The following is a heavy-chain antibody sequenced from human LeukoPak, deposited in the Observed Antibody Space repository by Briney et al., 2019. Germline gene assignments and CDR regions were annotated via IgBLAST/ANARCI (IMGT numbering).Heavy chain of an antibody. J-gene: IGHJ4*02. Sequence: ASVKVSCKASGYTFISYGISWVRQAPGQGLEWMGWISGYNGNTNYAQKLQGRVTMTTDTSTSTAYMELRSLRSDDTAVYYCARRTSVAGLDYWGQGTLVTVSS. CDR1: GYTFISYG. CDR3: ARRTSVAGLDY. CDR2: ISGYNGNT. V-gene: IGHV1-18*01. D-gene: IGHD6-19*01.